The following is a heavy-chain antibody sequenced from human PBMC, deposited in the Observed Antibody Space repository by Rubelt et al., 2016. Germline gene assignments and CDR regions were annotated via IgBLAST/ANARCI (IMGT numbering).Heavy chain of an antibody. J-gene: IGHJ6*02. CDR3: ARHDVGIAAASTYYYYGMDV. CDR2: T. V-gene: IGHV5-10-1*01. Sequence: TNYSPSFQGHVTISADKSISTAYLQWSSLKASDTAMYYCARHDVGIAAASTYYYYGMDVWGQGTTVTVSS. D-gene: IGHD6-13*01.